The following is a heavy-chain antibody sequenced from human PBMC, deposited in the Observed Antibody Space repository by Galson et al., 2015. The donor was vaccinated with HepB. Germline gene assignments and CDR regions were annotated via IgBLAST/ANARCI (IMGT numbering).Heavy chain of an antibody. D-gene: IGHD1-26*01. Sequence: SVKVSCKASGQTSSIYAMSWVRQAPGQGLEWMGRIIPVTDVASYAQDLQGRVTITADKSTSTVYLDLSSLRAEDTAVYYCARHMWELPPWGPFNIWGHGTMVTVSS. CDR3: ARHMWELPPWGPFNI. J-gene: IGHJ3*02. CDR2: IIPVTDVA. CDR1: GQTSSIYA. V-gene: IGHV1-69*04.